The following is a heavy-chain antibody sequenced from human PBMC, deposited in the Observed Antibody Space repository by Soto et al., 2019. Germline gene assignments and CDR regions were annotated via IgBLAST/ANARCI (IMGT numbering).Heavy chain of an antibody. CDR3: AHKVYGDYPLDY. V-gene: IGHV2-5*02. J-gene: IGHJ4*02. CDR1: GFSLSTSGVG. CDR2: IYWDDYK. Sequence: QITLKESGPTLVKPTQTLTLTCTFSGFSLSTSGVGVGWIRQPPGKALEWLAVIYWDDYKHYSPSLKSRLTITKDTSKNQVVLTMTNMDPVDTATYYCAHKVYGDYPLDYWGQGTLLTVSS. D-gene: IGHD4-17*01.